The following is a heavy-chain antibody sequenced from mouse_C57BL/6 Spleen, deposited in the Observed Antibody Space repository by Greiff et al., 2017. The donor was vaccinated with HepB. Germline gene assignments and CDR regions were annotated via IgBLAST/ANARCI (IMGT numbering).Heavy chain of an antibody. D-gene: IGHD2-1*01. J-gene: IGHJ4*01. CDR3: AREGYYGNDYAMDY. V-gene: IGHV1-50*01. CDR1: GYTFTSYW. CDR2: IDPSDSYT. Sequence: QVQPQQPGAELVKPGASVKLSCKASGYTFTSYWMQWVKQRPGQGLEWIGEIDPSDSYTNYNQKFKGKATLTVDTSSSTAYMQLSSLTSEDSAVYYCAREGYYGNDYAMDYWGQGTSVTVSS.